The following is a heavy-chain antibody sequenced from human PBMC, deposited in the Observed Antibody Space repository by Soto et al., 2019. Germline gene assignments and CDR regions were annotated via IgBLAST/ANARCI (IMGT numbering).Heavy chain of an antibody. CDR1: GGSISSSSYY. J-gene: IGHJ5*02. V-gene: IGHV4-39*01. CDR3: AGGLLGYYDSSGPTNHNWFDP. CDR2: IYYSGST. D-gene: IGHD3-22*01. Sequence: QLQLQESGPGLVKPSETLSLTCTVSGGSISSSSYYWGWIRQPPGKGLEWIGSIYYSGSTYYNPSLKSRVTISVDTSKNQFSLKLSSVTAADTAVYYCAGGLLGYYDSSGPTNHNWFDPWGQGTLVTVSS.